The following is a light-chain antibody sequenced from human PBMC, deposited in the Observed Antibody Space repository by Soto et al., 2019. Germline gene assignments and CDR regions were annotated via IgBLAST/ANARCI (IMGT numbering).Light chain of an antibody. CDR3: SSYTSSSNYV. Sequence: QSVLTQPRSVSGPPGQSVTISCTGTSIDVGGYNYVSWYQQHPGKAPKLMIYAVSNRPSGVSNRFSGSKSGNTASLTISRLQAEDEADYYCSSYTSSSNYVFGTGTKVTVL. CDR1: SIDVGGYNY. J-gene: IGLJ1*01. CDR2: AVS. V-gene: IGLV2-14*01.